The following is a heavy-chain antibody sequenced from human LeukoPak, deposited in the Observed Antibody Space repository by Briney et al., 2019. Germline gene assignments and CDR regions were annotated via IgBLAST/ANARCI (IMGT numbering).Heavy chain of an antibody. Sequence: SETLSLTCSVSGGSMSSGGYYWSWIRQHPGKGLEWMGHIYYSGTVYYNPSLRSRVSISVDTSKNQFSLKLSSVSVADTAVYYCARGLAAAGTRWGQGTLVTVSS. J-gene: IGHJ4*02. CDR2: IYYSGTV. CDR3: ARGLAAAGTR. D-gene: IGHD6-13*01. V-gene: IGHV4-31*03. CDR1: GGSMSSGGYY.